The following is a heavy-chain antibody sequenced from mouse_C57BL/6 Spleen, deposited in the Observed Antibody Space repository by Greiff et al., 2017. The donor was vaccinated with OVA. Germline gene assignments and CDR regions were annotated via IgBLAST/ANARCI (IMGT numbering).Heavy chain of an antibody. J-gene: IGHJ2*01. D-gene: IGHD2-5*01. V-gene: IGHV3-6*01. Sequence: DVKLQESGPGLVQPSPSLSLSCSVSGYSITSCYYWYLIRPFPENLLSIMGYISYDGSNNYNPSLNNRISITLDTAKNQLYRKLNSVTTEDTATYYCARGYSNSFDYWGQGTTLTVSS. CDR3: ARGYSNSFDY. CDR1: GYSITSCYY. CDR2: ISYDGSN.